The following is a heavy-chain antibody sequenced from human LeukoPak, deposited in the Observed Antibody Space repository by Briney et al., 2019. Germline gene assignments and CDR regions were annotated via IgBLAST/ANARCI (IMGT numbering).Heavy chain of an antibody. D-gene: IGHD3-10*01. Sequence: QSGGSLRLSCAASGFTFSSYAMSWVRQAPGKGLEWVSGISGSGGSTYYADSVKGRFTISRDNSKNTLYLQMNSLRAEDTAVYYCAKDPDTMVRGVIRGGAIDYWGQGTLVTVSS. J-gene: IGHJ4*02. CDR3: AKDPDTMVRGVIRGGAIDY. V-gene: IGHV3-23*01. CDR1: GFTFSSYA. CDR2: ISGSGGST.